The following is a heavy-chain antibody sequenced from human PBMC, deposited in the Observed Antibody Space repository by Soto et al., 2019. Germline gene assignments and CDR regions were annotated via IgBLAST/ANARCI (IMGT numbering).Heavy chain of an antibody. CDR2: IYHSGST. J-gene: IGHJ4*02. CDR1: GGSISSGGYS. CDR3: ARGMTTVTTIDY. Sequence: QLQLQKSGSGLVKPSQTLSLTCAVSGGSISSGGYSWSWIRQPPGKGLEWIGYIYHSGSTYYNPSLKSRVTISVDRSKNQFSLKLSSVTAADTAVYYCARGMTTVTTIDYWGQGTLVTVSS. D-gene: IGHD4-4*01. V-gene: IGHV4-30-2*01.